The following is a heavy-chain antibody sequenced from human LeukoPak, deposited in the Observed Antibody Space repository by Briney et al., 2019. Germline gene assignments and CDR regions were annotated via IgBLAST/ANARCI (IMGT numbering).Heavy chain of an antibody. CDR1: GYSFTSYW. Sequence: GESLKISCKGSGYSFTSYWIGWVRQMPGKGLEWMGIIYPGDSDTRYSPSSQGQVTISADKSISTAYLQWSSLKASDTAMYYCARRPYYYDSSGYSPFGAFDIWGQGTMVAVSS. CDR2: IYPGDSDT. V-gene: IGHV5-51*01. CDR3: ARRPYYYDSSGYSPFGAFDI. J-gene: IGHJ3*02. D-gene: IGHD3-22*01.